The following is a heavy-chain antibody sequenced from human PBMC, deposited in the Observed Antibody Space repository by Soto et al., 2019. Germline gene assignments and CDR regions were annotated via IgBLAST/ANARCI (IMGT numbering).Heavy chain of an antibody. D-gene: IGHD6-6*01. J-gene: IGHJ4*02. CDR1: GVTFSSSW. V-gene: IGHV3-7*01. CDR3: ARTTRLLDS. CDR2: ISADGSEK. Sequence: PGGSLRLSCAASGVTFSSSWMSWVRQAPGKGLEWVAYISADGSEKMHVASVTVRFTISRDNAKNSLFLEMNNLRAEDTAVYYCARTTRLLDSWGLGTLVTVSS.